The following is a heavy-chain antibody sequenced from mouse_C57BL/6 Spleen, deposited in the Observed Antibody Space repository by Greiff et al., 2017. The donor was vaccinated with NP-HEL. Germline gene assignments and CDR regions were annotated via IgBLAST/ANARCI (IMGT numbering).Heavy chain of an antibody. D-gene: IGHD1-1*01. V-gene: IGHV1-77*01. J-gene: IGHJ3*01. CDR3: ARPYYYGSSYEGFAY. Sequence: QVQLQQSGAELVKPGASVKISCKASGYTFTDYYINWVKQRPGQGLEWIGKIGPGSGSTYYNEKFKGKATLTADKSSSTAYMQLSSLTSEDSAVYFCARPYYYGSSYEGFAYWGQGTLVTVSA. CDR1: GYTFTDYY. CDR2: IGPGSGST.